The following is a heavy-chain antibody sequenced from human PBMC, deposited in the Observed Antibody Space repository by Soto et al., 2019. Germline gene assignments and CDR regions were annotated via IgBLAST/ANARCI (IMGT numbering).Heavy chain of an antibody. J-gene: IGHJ1*01. Sequence: PGGSLRLSCAASGFTFDDYAMHWVRQVPGKGLEWVSGINWNSGSIGYADSVKGRFALSRDNAKNSLHLQMNSLRAEDTAFYYCVKDESINWYSGHFRHWGQGTLVTVSS. CDR1: GFTFDDYA. D-gene: IGHD6-13*01. CDR3: VKDESINWYSGHFRH. CDR2: INWNSGSI. V-gene: IGHV3-9*01.